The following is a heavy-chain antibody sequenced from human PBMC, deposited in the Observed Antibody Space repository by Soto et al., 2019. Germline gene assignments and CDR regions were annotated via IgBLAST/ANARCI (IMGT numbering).Heavy chain of an antibody. D-gene: IGHD3-3*01. CDR3: AREVTTYYDFWSGYYTYYYYYCMDV. Sequence: GASVKVSCKASGYTFTSYGISWVRQAPGQGLEWMGWISAYNGNTNYAQKLQGRVTMTTGTSTSTAYMELRSLRSDDTAVYYCAREVTTYYDFWSGYYTYYYYYCMDVWGKGTTVTVSS. CDR1: GYTFTSYG. CDR2: ISAYNGNT. J-gene: IGHJ6*03. V-gene: IGHV1-18*01.